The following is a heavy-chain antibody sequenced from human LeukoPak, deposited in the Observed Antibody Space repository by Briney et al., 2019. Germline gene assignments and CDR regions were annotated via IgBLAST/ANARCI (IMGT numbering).Heavy chain of an antibody. V-gene: IGHV1-69*13. CDR2: IIPIFGTA. D-gene: IGHD2-15*01. Sequence: SVRVSCKASGGTFSSYAISWVRQAPGQGLEWMGGIIPIFGTANYAQKFQGRVTITADESTSTAYMELSSLRSEDTAVYYCARVSGGTTTGSALDYWGKGTLVTVSS. CDR3: ARVSGGTTTGSALDY. CDR1: GGTFSSYA. J-gene: IGHJ4*02.